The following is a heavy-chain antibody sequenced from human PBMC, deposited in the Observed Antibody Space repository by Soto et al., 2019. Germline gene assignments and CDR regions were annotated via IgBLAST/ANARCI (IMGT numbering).Heavy chain of an antibody. Sequence: PGGSLRLSCAASGFTFSSYAMSWVRQAPGKGLEWVAVVGTDGTTVIYGESVKGRFSISRDSSKNTLYLQMNGLRPEDTADYYCAKEKGHNDWYLDFWGQGTLVTVSS. CDR3: AKEKGHNDWYLDF. CDR2: VGTDGTTV. D-gene: IGHD1-1*01. V-gene: IGHV3-30*18. CDR1: GFTFSSYA. J-gene: IGHJ4*02.